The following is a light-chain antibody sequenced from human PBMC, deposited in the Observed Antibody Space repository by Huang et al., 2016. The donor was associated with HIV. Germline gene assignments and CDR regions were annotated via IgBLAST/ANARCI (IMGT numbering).Light chain of an antibody. CDR3: QQTYSTPRT. CDR1: QNINTY. Sequence: DIQMTQSPSSLSASVGDRVTITCRASQNINTYLNWYKQKPGKAPKLLIYAASSLHSGVPSRFSGSWSGTDFTLTISGLQREDFATYFCQQTYSTPRTFGQGTRVEIK. J-gene: IGKJ1*01. CDR2: AAS. V-gene: IGKV1-39*01.